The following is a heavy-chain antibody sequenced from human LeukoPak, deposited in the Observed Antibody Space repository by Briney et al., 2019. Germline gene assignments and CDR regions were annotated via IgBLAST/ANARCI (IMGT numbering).Heavy chain of an antibody. D-gene: IGHD3-10*01. Sequence: ASVKVSCKASGYTFTSYGISWVRQAPGQGLEWMGWISAYNGNTNYAQKLQGRVTMTTDTSTSTAYMELRSLRSDDTAVYYCVRVGMVRGGGFWFDPWGQGTLVTVSS. CDR1: GYTFTSYG. J-gene: IGHJ5*02. CDR3: VRVGMVRGGGFWFDP. CDR2: ISAYNGNT. V-gene: IGHV1-18*01.